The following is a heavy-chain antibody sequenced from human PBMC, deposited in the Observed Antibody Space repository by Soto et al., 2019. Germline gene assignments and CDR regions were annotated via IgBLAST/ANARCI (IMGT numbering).Heavy chain of an antibody. V-gene: IGHV4-59*12. CDR2: IYYSGST. CDR1: GGSITTYF. Sequence: ASETLSLTCTVSGGSITTYFWTWIRQPPGEGLEWIGYIYYSGSTYYNPSLKSRVTISIDTSKNQLSLRLTSVTAADTAVYYCARRECSSASCYQSNCFDPGGQGTLVTVSS. CDR3: ARRECSSASCYQSNCFDP. J-gene: IGHJ5*02. D-gene: IGHD2-2*01.